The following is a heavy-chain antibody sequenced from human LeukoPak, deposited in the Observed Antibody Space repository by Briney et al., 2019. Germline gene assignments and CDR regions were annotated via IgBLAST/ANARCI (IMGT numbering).Heavy chain of an antibody. Sequence: PGGSLRLSCAASGFTFSSYGMHWVRQAPGKGLEWVAFLRYDGSNKYYADSVKGRFTISRDNSKNTLYLQMNSLRAEDTAVYYYAKYGLYSGYDSSRRGSDYWGQGTLVTVSS. J-gene: IGHJ4*02. V-gene: IGHV3-30*02. D-gene: IGHD5-12*01. CDR1: GFTFSSYG. CDR2: LRYDGSNK. CDR3: AKYGLYSGYDSSRRGSDY.